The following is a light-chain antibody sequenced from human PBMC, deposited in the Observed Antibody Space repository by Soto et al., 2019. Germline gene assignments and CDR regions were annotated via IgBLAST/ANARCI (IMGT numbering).Light chain of an antibody. CDR1: RSDVGGYNY. Sequence: QSALTQPASVSGSPGQSITISCTGTRSDVGGYNYVSWYQQHPGKAPKLMIYEVSNRPSGVSNRFSGSKSGNTASLTISGLQAEDEADYYCSSYTNSGIHVVFGGGTKLTVL. CDR2: EVS. CDR3: SSYTNSGIHVV. V-gene: IGLV2-14*01. J-gene: IGLJ2*01.